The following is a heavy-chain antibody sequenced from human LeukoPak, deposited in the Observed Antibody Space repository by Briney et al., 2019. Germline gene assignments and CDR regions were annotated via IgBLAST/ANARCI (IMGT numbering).Heavy chain of an antibody. Sequence: SVKVSCKASGGTFTSYAISWVRQAPGQGLEWMGGIIPMFGTANYAQKFQGRVTTTADESTSTAYMELSSLRSEDTAVYYCTRESGSYHGNDYWGQGTLVTVSS. D-gene: IGHD1-26*01. V-gene: IGHV1-69*13. CDR3: TRESGSYHGNDY. CDR1: GGTFTSYA. J-gene: IGHJ4*02. CDR2: IIPMFGTA.